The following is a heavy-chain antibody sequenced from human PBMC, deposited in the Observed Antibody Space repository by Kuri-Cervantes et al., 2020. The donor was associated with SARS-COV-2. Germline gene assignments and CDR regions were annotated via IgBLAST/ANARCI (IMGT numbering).Heavy chain of an antibody. V-gene: IGHV5-51*01. J-gene: IGHJ3*02. Sequence: GESLKISCKGSGYSFTSYWIGWVRQMPGKGLEWMGIIYPGDSGTRYSPSFQGQVTISADKSISTAYLQWSSLKASDTAMYYCARLSGVVVVPAAIRPSPIDAFDIWGQGTMVTVSS. CDR1: GYSFTSYW. D-gene: IGHD2-2*02. CDR2: IYPGDSGT. CDR3: ARLSGVVVVPAAIRPSPIDAFDI.